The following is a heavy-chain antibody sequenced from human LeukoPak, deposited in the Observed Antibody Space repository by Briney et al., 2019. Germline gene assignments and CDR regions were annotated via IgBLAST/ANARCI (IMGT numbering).Heavy chain of an antibody. V-gene: IGHV5-51*01. Sequence: HGESLKISCKGSGYSFTSYWIGWVRQMPGKGLEWMGIIYPGDSDTRYSPSFQGQVTISADKSISTAYLQWSSLKASDTAMYYCARQKAVRGVIPPLPPNWFDPWGQGTLVTVSS. J-gene: IGHJ5*02. CDR1: GYSFTSYW. CDR3: ARQKAVRGVIPPLPPNWFDP. CDR2: IYPGDSDT. D-gene: IGHD3-10*01.